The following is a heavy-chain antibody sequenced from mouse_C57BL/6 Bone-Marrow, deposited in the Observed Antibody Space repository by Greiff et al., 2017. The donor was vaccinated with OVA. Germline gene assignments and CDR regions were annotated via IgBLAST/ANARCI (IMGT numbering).Heavy chain of an antibody. CDR1: GYTFTDYN. D-gene: IGHD2-3*01. CDR3: AGSDGYSYYFDY. Sequence: EVQLQQSGPELVKPGASVKMSCKASGYTFTDYNMHWVKQSHGKSLEWIGYINPNNGGTSYNQKFKGKATLTVNKSSSTAYMELRSLTSEDSAVYYCAGSDGYSYYFDYWGQGTTLTVSS. J-gene: IGHJ2*01. CDR2: INPNNGGT. V-gene: IGHV1-22*01.